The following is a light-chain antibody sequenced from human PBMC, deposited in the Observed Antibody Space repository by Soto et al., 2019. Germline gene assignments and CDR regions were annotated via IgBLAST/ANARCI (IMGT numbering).Light chain of an antibody. V-gene: IGKV3-15*01. Sequence: EIVMTQSPATLSVSPGEGATLSCRASQTIRTNLAWYQQKPGQAPRLLIYGASARATAIPATFTGSGSGTEFTLTISSLQSEDFVLYYCKQYDNWPYTFGQGTKVDIK. CDR1: QTIRTN. CDR2: GAS. CDR3: KQYDNWPYT. J-gene: IGKJ2*01.